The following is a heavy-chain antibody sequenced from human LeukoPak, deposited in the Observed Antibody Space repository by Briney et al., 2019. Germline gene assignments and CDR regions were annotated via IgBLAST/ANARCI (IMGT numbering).Heavy chain of an antibody. CDR1: GFSFSSSA. J-gene: IGHJ4*02. CDR2: ITESGGST. D-gene: IGHD3-10*01. Sequence: QPGGSLRLSCAASGFSFSSSAMSWVRRAPGKGLEWVSAITESGGSTYYADSVKGRFTISRDNSKNTLYLQMNSLRAEDTAVYYCAKLLWFGAYYFDYWGQGTLVTVSS. CDR3: AKLLWFGAYYFDY. V-gene: IGHV3-23*01.